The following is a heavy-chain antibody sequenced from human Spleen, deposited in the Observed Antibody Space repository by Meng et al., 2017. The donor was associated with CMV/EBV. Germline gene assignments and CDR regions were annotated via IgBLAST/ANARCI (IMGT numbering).Heavy chain of an antibody. D-gene: IGHD3-3*01. CDR3: ARGAERNTILGH. CDR1: GAISFSGDC. Sequence: QLQQAESGAGKLTAAASLSSSCVGGAISFSGDCWGWVRQPPGKGLEWIGYFYNSGNIDYNSYVKSRASIFIDTSKNQFSLKLRSVTPADTAVYDGARGAERNTILGHWGQGTLVTVSS. CDR2: FYNSGNI. J-gene: IGHJ4*02. V-gene: IGHV4-39*07.